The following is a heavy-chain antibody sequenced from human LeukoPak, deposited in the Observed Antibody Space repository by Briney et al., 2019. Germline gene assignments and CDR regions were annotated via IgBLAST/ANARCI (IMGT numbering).Heavy chain of an antibody. V-gene: IGHV3-48*04. CDR2: ISSSSSTI. CDR3: AREAFGGVIVNWYAFDI. D-gene: IGHD3-16*02. J-gene: IGHJ3*02. Sequence: GGSLRLSCAASGFTFSSYSMNWVRQAPGKGLEWVSYISSSSSTIYYADSVKGRFTISRDNAKNSLYLQMNSLRAEDTAVYYCAREAFGGVIVNWYAFDIWGQGTMVTVSS. CDR1: GFTFSSYS.